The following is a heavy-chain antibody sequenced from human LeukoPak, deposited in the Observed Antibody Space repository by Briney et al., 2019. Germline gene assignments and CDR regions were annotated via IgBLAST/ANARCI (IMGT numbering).Heavy chain of an antibody. CDR3: AREHYDSSGYPVYYYYGMDV. Sequence: ASVKVSCKASGYTFTSYGISWVRQAPGQGLEWMGWISAYNGNTNYAQKLQGRVTMTTDTSTSTAYMELRSLRSDDTAVYYCAREHYDSSGYPVYYYYGMDVWGRGTTVTVSS. J-gene: IGHJ6*02. CDR1: GYTFTSYG. D-gene: IGHD3-22*01. V-gene: IGHV1-18*01. CDR2: ISAYNGNT.